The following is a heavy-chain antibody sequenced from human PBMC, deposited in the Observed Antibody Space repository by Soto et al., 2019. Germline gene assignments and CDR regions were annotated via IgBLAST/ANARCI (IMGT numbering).Heavy chain of an antibody. J-gene: IGHJ6*03. CDR1: GGSLSGYF. Sequence: QVHLEQWGAGLLKPSETLSLTCAVYGGSLSGYFWSWVRQSPGKGLEWIGEINHSGSTNYNPSLTSRVPISADRSQHQFSLRLSSLTAADSAIYYCASYHYYDFWIGSRHYMDAWGKGTTVTVSS. D-gene: IGHD3-3*01. CDR2: INHSGST. V-gene: IGHV4-34*01. CDR3: ASYHYYDFWIGSRHYMDA.